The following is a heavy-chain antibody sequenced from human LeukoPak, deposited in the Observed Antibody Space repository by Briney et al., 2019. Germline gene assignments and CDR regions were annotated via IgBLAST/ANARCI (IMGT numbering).Heavy chain of an antibody. V-gene: IGHV3-23*01. CDR2: ISGSGGST. CDR1: GFTFSSYA. J-gene: IGHJ4*02. CDR3: AKDLQRGRYGSGSYYIHPPLYYFDY. Sequence: PGGSLRLSCAASGFTFSSYAMSWVRQAPGKGLEWVSAISGSGGSTYYADSVKGRFTISRDNSKNTLYLQMNSLRAEDTAIYYCAKDLQRGRYGSGSYYIHPPLYYFDYWGQGTLVTVSS. D-gene: IGHD3-10*01.